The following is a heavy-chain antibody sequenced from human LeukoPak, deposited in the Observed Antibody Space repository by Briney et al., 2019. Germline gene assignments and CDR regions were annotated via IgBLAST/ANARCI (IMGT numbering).Heavy chain of an antibody. D-gene: IGHD1-26*01. J-gene: IGHJ4*02. V-gene: IGHV4-61*02. CDR3: ASQVGTSLFSY. CDR1: GGSISSGNYY. CDR2: IYTSGST. Sequence: SQTLSLTCTVSGGSISSGNYYWGWVRQPAGRGLKWIGRIYTSGSTSYNPSLKSRVTISVDTSKNQFSLKLSSVTAADTAVYYCASQVGTSLFSYWGQGALVTVSS.